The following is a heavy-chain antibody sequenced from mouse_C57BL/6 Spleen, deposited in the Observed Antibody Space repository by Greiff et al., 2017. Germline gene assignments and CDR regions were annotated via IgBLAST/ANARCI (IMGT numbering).Heavy chain of an antibody. J-gene: IGHJ3*01. CDR2: INYDGSST. CDR1: GFTFSDYY. V-gene: IGHV5-16*01. D-gene: IGHD2-2*01. Sequence: DVKLVESEGGLVQPGSSMKLSCTASGFTFSDYYMAWVRQVPEKGLEWVANINYDGSSTYYLDSLKSRFIISRDKAKNILYLQRSSLKSEDTATYYCAREDGYDSFAYWGQGTLVTVSA. CDR3: AREDGYDSFAY.